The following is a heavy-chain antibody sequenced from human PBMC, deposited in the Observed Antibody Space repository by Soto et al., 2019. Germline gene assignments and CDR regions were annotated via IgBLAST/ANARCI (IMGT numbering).Heavy chain of an antibody. D-gene: IGHD6-19*01. J-gene: IGHJ5*02. CDR1: GGSRSSGGDS. Sequence: TMSLTCAVSGGSRSSGGDSWRRIRQPPGKGLEWIGYIYHSGSTYYNPSLKSRVTISVDRSKNQFSLKLYSVTAADTAVYYCARDLAVAGHRGWFDPWGQGTLVTVSS. V-gene: IGHV4-30-2*01. CDR3: ARDLAVAGHRGWFDP. CDR2: IYHSGST.